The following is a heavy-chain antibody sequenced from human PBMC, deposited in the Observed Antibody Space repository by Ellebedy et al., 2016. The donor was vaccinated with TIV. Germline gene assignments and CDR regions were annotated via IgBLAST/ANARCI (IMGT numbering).Heavy chain of an antibody. CDR1: GFTFSDSY. Sequence: GESLKISXAASGFTFSDSYMSWIRQAPGKGLEWVSYISSNEITYYTDSVKGRFTISRDNAKNSVFLQIHSLGAEDTAVYYCARGHYYYYVDVWGKGTTVTVSS. CDR3: ARGHYYYYVDV. V-gene: IGHV3-11*01. J-gene: IGHJ6*03. CDR2: ISSNEIT.